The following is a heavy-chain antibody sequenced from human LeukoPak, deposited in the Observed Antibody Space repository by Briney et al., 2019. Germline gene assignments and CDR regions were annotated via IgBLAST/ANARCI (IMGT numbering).Heavy chain of an antibody. CDR2: IRYDGSNK. Sequence: GGSLRLSCAASGFTFSSYGMHWVRQAPGKGLEWVAFIRYDGSNKYYADSVKGRFTISRDNSKNTLYLQMNSLRAGDTAVYYCAKGGEYSSSSAFDYWGQGTLVTVSS. CDR3: AKGGEYSSSSAFDY. J-gene: IGHJ4*02. D-gene: IGHD6-6*01. CDR1: GFTFSSYG. V-gene: IGHV3-30*02.